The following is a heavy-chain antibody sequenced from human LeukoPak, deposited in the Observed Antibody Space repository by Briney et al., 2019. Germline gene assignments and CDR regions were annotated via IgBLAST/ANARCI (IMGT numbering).Heavy chain of an antibody. J-gene: IGHJ4*02. CDR1: GGSISSGGYS. CDR3: ARIAAAGTYLDY. D-gene: IGHD6-13*01. CDR2: IYHSGST. Sequence: SQTLSLTCAVSGGSISSGGYSWSWIRQPPGKGLEWIGYIYHSGSTYYNPSLKSRVTISVDRSKNQFSLKLSSVTAADTAVYYCARIAAAGTYLDYWGQGTLVTVSS. V-gene: IGHV4-30-2*01.